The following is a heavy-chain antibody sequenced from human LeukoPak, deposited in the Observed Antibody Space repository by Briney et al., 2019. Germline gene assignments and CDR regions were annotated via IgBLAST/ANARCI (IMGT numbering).Heavy chain of an antibody. CDR3: ARVGYSSGWYVGAWNAFDI. J-gene: IGHJ3*02. D-gene: IGHD6-19*01. Sequence: PGGSLRLSCAVSGFTCSSYGMSWVRQAPGKGLEWVSSIRGSSNNTYYADSVKGRFTISRDISKNTLCLQMNSLRAGDTAVYYCARVGYSSGWYVGAWNAFDIWGQGTMVTVSS. CDR2: IRGSSNNT. V-gene: IGHV3-23*01. CDR1: GFTCSSYG.